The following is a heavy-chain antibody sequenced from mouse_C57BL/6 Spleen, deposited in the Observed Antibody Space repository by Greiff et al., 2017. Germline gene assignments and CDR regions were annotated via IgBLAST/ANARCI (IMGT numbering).Heavy chain of an antibody. J-gene: IGHJ4*01. V-gene: IGHV1-72*01. Sequence: QVQLQQPGAELVKPGASVKLSCKASGYTFTSYWMHWVKQRPGRGLGWIGRIDPNSGGTKYNEKFKSKATLTVDKPSSTAYMQLSSLTSEDSAVYYCAGGAVVAKNYAMDYWGQGTSVTVSS. CDR3: AGGAVVAKNYAMDY. CDR1: GYTFTSYW. CDR2: IDPNSGGT. D-gene: IGHD1-1*01.